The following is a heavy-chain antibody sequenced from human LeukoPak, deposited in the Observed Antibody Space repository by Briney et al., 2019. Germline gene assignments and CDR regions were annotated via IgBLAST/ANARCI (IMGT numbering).Heavy chain of an antibody. Sequence: ASVKASCKASGYTFTGYYMHWVRQAPGQGLEWMGWINPNSGGTNYAQKFQGRVTITRDTSISTAYMELSRLRSDDTAVYYCARGQQWLVPLDAFDIWGQGTMVTVSS. D-gene: IGHD6-19*01. CDR3: ARGQQWLVPLDAFDI. CDR1: GYTFTGYY. J-gene: IGHJ3*02. V-gene: IGHV1-2*02. CDR2: INPNSGGT.